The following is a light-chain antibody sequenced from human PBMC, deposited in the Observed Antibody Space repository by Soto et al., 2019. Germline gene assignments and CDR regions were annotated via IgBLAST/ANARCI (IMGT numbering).Light chain of an antibody. V-gene: IGKV1-39*01. J-gene: IGKJ4*01. CDR2: AAS. Sequence: DIQMTQSPSSLSASVGDRVTITCRASQSISSSLNWYQQKPGKAPKVLIYAASTLQSGVPSRFSGSGSGTDFTLTFSSLQPEDFATYYCQQSYSIPLTFGGGTKVEIK. CDR3: QQSYSIPLT. CDR1: QSISSS.